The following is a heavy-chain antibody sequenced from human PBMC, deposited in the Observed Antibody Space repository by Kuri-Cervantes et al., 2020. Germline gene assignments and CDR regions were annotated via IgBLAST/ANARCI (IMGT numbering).Heavy chain of an antibody. D-gene: IGHD4-17*01. CDR1: GGILNNYG. J-gene: IGHJ6*03. CDR3: ARRTPTANYYYYYMDV. V-gene: IGHV1-18*01. CDR2: ISAYNGNT. Sequence: ASVKVSCKASGGILNNYGITWVRQAPGQGLEWMGWISAYNGNTNYAQKLQGRVTMTTDTSTSTAYMELRSLRSDDTAVYYCARRTPTANYYYYYMDVWGKGTTVTVSS.